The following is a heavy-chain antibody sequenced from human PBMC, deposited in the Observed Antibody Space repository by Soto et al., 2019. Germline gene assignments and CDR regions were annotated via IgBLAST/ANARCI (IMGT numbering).Heavy chain of an antibody. CDR1: GFTFIDYY. D-gene: IGHD3-10*01. J-gene: IGHJ4*01. V-gene: IGHV3-11*01. Sequence: PGWSLRLACASSGFTFIDYYMTWIRQAPGRGLEWVSHISSSGSSTDYGDSVRGRFTISRDNAKKSLFLQMSSLRAEDTAVYYCARRRYGSGSNDIWGHGTLVTVSS. CDR2: ISSSGSST. CDR3: ARRRYGSGSNDI.